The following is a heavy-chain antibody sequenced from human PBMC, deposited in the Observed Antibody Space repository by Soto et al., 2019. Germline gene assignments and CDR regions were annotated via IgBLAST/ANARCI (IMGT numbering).Heavy chain of an antibody. CDR3: ARGRLSGHPTPAHDY. CDR1: GGSVSSADSY. D-gene: IGHD2-2*01. J-gene: IGHJ4*02. Sequence: QVQLEESGPGLVKPSQTLSLTCTVSGGSVSSADSYWCWIRQAPGKGLEWVGHIYHGGTTYYNPSLKGRLTISVYTSKNQSSLALRSVTAADTAVYFCARGRLSGHPTPAHDYWGQGTLVTVSS. CDR2: IYHGGTT. V-gene: IGHV4-30-4*01.